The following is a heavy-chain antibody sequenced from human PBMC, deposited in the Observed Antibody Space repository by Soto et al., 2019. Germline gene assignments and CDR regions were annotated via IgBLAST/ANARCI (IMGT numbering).Heavy chain of an antibody. J-gene: IGHJ3*02. D-gene: IGHD3-22*01. CDR1: GYSFTSYW. Sequence: GESLKISCKGSGYSFTSYWISWVRQMPGKGLEWMGRIDPSDSYTNYSPSFQGHVTISADKSIGTAYLQWSSLKASDTAMYYCARGKRITMIVVASDAFDIWGQGTMVTVSS. CDR3: ARGKRITMIVVASDAFDI. V-gene: IGHV5-10-1*01. CDR2: IDPSDSYT.